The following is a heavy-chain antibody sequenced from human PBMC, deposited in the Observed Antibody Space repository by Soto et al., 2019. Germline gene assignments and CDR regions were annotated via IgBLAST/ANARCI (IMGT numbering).Heavy chain of an antibody. CDR3: ARVWARRAINWFDP. CDR2: IIPIFGTA. CDR1: GGTFSSYA. Sequence: GASVKVSCKASGGTFSSYAISWVRQAPGQGLEWMGGIIPIFGTANYAQKFQGRVTITADESTSTAYMELSSLRSEDTAVYYCARVWARRAINWFDPWGQGTLVTVSS. D-gene: IGHD3-16*01. J-gene: IGHJ5*02. V-gene: IGHV1-69*13.